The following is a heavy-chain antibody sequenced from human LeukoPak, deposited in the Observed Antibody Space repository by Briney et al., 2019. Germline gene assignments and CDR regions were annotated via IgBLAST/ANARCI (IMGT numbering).Heavy chain of an antibody. V-gene: IGHV3-30*01. Sequence: GGSLRLSCAASGFTFSSYEMNWVRQAPGKGLEWVAVISYDGSNKYYADSVKGRFTISRDNSKNTLYLQMNSLRAEDTAVYYCARAVTRYYYYMDVWGKGTTVTVSS. J-gene: IGHJ6*03. CDR1: GFTFSSYE. D-gene: IGHD4-23*01. CDR3: ARAVTRYYYYMDV. CDR2: ISYDGSNK.